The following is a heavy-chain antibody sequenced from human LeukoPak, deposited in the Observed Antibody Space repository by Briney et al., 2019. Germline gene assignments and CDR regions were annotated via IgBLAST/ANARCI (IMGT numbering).Heavy chain of an antibody. J-gene: IGHJ4*02. CDR3: ARGEQWLVRY. Sequence: ASVKVSCKTLGYTFSGYYIHWVRQAPGQGLEWMGWIDPDSGAASYEKRFQGRVTMTRDISINTVYLEVRSDDTAVYYCARGEQWLVRYWGQGTLVIVSS. V-gene: IGHV1-2*02. CDR2: IDPDSGAA. D-gene: IGHD6-19*01. CDR1: GYTFSGYY.